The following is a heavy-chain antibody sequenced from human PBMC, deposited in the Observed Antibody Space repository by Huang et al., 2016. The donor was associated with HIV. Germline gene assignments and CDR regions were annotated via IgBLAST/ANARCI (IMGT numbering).Heavy chain of an antibody. CDR2: MYSDGSST. V-gene: IGHV3-74*01. D-gene: IGHD3-22*01. CDR1: GFSISSYW. J-gene: IGHJ4*02. CDR3: ARDPRIQSWLNFFDY. Sequence: EVQLVESGGGLVQPGGSLRLSCAASGFSISSYWMHWVRQAPGKGLVLGSRMYSDGSSTSYADSVKGRFTIARDNAKNTLYLQMNSRRAEDTAVYYCARDPRIQSWLNFFDYWGQGTLVSVSS.